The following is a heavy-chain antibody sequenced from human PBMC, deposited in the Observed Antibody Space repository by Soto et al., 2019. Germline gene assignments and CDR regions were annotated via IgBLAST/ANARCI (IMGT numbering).Heavy chain of an antibody. D-gene: IGHD1-1*01. J-gene: IGHJ4*02. V-gene: IGHV3-30-3*01. CDR1: GFTFHSFT. Sequence: QVQLVESGGGVVQPGRSLRLSCAASGFTFHSFTMHWVRQSPGKGLEWVALISYDGTNEYYADSGKGRFTISRDNSKSTLYLQMNSLRTDDTALYYCARDPRETTYYLDYWGQGTLVTVSS. CDR3: ARDPRETTYYLDY. CDR2: ISYDGTNE.